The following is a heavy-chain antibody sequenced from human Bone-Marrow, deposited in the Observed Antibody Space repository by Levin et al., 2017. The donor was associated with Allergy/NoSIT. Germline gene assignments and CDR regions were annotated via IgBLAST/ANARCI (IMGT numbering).Heavy chain of an antibody. Sequence: PGGSLRLSCKASGYTFTSYDINWVRQATGQGLEWMGWMSPNSGNTGYAQKFQGRVTMTRNTSISTAYMELSSLRSEDTAVYYCARSATPLGDFWSAEFDPWGQGTLVTVSS. V-gene: IGHV1-8*01. J-gene: IGHJ5*02. CDR3: ARSATPLGDFWSAEFDP. CDR2: MSPNSGNT. CDR1: GYTFTSYD. D-gene: IGHD3-3*01.